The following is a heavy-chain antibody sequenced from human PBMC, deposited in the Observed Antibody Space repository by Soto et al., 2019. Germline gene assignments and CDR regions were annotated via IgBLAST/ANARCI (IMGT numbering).Heavy chain of an antibody. Sequence: QVQLVQSGAEVKKPGASVKVSCKASGYTFTSYDINWVRQAAGQGLEWIGWMNPNSGKAVYAQKFQGRVTMAGNTAISTASMELSSLRSDDTAVYFCARGLVVVSATYWDFDLWGRGTLVTVSS. CDR2: MNPNSGKA. D-gene: IGHD2-15*01. J-gene: IGHJ2*01. CDR3: ARGLVVVSATYWDFDL. V-gene: IGHV1-8*01. CDR1: GYTFTSYD.